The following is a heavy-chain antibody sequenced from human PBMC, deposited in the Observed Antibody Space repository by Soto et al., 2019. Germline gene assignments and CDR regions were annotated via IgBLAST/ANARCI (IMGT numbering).Heavy chain of an antibody. D-gene: IGHD6-6*01. V-gene: IGHV3-30-3*01. J-gene: IGHJ3*02. CDR3: ARVPRSDASDI. CDR2: ISYDGSNK. Sequence: QVQLVESGGGVVQPGMSLRLSCAASGFTFSSYAMHWVRQAPGKELEWVAVISYDGSNKYYADSVKGRFTISRDNSKNTLYLQMNSRRAEDTAVYYCARVPRSDASDIWGQGTMVTVSS. CDR1: GFTFSSYA.